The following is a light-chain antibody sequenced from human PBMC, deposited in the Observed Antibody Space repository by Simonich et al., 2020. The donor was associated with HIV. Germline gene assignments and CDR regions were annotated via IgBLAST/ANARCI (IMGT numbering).Light chain of an antibody. CDR1: ALPKQS. J-gene: IGLJ3*02. V-gene: IGLV3-25*03. CDR2: KDS. Sequence: SYELTQPPSVSVSPGQTARLTCSGDALPKQSAYWYQQTPGQAPVLVIYKDSERPSGIPGRFSGSSSGTTVTLTISGVQAEDEADYYCQSADSSGTWVFGGGTKLTVL. CDR3: QSADSSGTWV.